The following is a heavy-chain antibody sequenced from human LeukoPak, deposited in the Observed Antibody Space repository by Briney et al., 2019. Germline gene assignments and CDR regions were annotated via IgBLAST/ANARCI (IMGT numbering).Heavy chain of an antibody. CDR3: ARDLRIAARLDPKFDP. CDR1: GYTFTGYY. Sequence: ASVNVSCKASGYTFTGYYMHWVRQAPGQGLEWMGWINPNSGGTNYAQKFQGRVTISVDTSKNHFSLKLSSVTAADRAVYYCARDLRIAARLDPKFDPWGQGTLVTVSS. V-gene: IGHV1-2*02. J-gene: IGHJ5*02. CDR2: INPNSGGT. D-gene: IGHD6-6*01.